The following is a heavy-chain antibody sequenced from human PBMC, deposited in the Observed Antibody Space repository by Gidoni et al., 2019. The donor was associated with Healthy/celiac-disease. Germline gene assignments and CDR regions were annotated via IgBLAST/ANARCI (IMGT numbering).Heavy chain of an antibody. V-gene: IGHV1-46*01. CDR3: ARGASEQYAFDI. CDR2: INPSGGST. Sequence: QVQMVQSGAEVKKPGASVKVSCKAAGYTFTSYYMHWVRQAPGQGLEWIGIINPSGGSTSYAQKFQGRVTMTRDTSTSTVYMELSSLRSEDTAVYYCARGASEQYAFDIWGQGTMVTVSS. D-gene: IGHD6-19*01. J-gene: IGHJ3*02. CDR1: GYTFTSYY.